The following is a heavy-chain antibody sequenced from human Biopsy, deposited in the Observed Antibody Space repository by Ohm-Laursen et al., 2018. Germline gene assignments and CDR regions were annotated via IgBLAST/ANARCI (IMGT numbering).Heavy chain of an antibody. Sequence: SETLSLTCTLSGDSITRSYWSWIRQSPGKGLEWIGHVFDRGTTNYNPSVRSRVTMSEDTSKKQFSLKMTSVTAADTAIYYCAHGSGSYYKWDFWGRGTLVTVSP. D-gene: IGHD3-10*01. J-gene: IGHJ4*02. V-gene: IGHV4-59*08. CDR2: VFDRGTT. CDR3: AHGSGSYYKWDF. CDR1: GDSITRSY.